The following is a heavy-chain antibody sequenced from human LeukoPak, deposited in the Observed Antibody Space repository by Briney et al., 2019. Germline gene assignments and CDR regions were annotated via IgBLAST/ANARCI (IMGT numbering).Heavy chain of an antibody. CDR1: GFTFSSYW. CDR2: IKKDGSER. J-gene: IGHJ5*02. Sequence: PGGSLRLSCAASGFTFSSYWMSWVRQAPGKGLEWVASIKKDGSERYYVDSVKGRFTISRDNAKNSLYLQMNSLRAEDTAVYYCARDFTSIPSNWFDPWGQGTLVTVSS. V-gene: IGHV3-7*03. D-gene: IGHD3-16*01. CDR3: ARDFTSIPSNWFDP.